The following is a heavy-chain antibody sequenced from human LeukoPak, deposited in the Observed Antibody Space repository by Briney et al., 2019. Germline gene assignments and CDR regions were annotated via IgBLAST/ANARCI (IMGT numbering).Heavy chain of an antibody. D-gene: IGHD5-24*01. CDR3: ARGFTLEGKERELPPYYFDY. CDR1: GYIFTNYG. CDR2: SNAYNGNT. J-gene: IGHJ4*02. Sequence: ASVKVSCQASGYIFTNYGINWVRQAPGQGPEWMGCSNAYNGNTNYAQKAHGRVTMTTDTSTSTAYMELSSLRSGDTAVYYCARGFTLEGKERELPPYYFDYWGQGTLVTVSS. V-gene: IGHV1-18*01.